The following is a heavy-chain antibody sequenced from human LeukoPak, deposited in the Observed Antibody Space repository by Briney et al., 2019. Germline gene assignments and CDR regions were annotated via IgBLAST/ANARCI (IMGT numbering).Heavy chain of an antibody. V-gene: IGHV3-23*01. D-gene: IGHD2-2*01. CDR2: IRGSGGST. Sequence: GGSLRLSCAASGFTFSSYAMNWVRQAPEKGLEWVSAIRGSGGSTNFADSVKGRFTISRDNSKNTMYLQLTSLRAEDTAVYYCAEELSDSSYGDAFDMWGQGTMVTVSS. CDR3: AEELSDSSYGDAFDM. CDR1: GFTFSSYA. J-gene: IGHJ3*02.